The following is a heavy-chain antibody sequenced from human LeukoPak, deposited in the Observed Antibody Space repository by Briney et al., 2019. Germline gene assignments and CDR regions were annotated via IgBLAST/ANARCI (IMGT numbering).Heavy chain of an antibody. D-gene: IGHD1-26*01. V-gene: IGHV3-20*04. CDR3: ARSPGATTPIYFDY. CDR1: GFTFDDYA. Sequence: GGSLRLSCAASGFTFDDYAMSWVRQAPGKGLEWVAGINWNGGSTGYADSVKGRFTISRDNAKNSLYLQMNSLRAEDTALYYCARSPGATTPIYFDYWGQGTLVTVSS. J-gene: IGHJ4*02. CDR2: INWNGGST.